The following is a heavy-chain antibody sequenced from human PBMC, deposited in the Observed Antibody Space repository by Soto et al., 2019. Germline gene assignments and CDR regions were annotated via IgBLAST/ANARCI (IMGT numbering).Heavy chain of an antibody. D-gene: IGHD3-10*01. V-gene: IGHV2-5*02. Sequence: QITLKESGRTLVKPTQTLTLTCTFSGFSLSTSGVGVGWIRQPPGKALEWLALIYWDGDKRYSPSLKSRLTVTKDTSNNQVVLTMSNMDPVDTAPYYCAHIASYYQFDWFDPWGQGILVTVSS. J-gene: IGHJ5*02. CDR2: IYWDGDK. CDR3: AHIASYYQFDWFDP. CDR1: GFSLSTSGVG.